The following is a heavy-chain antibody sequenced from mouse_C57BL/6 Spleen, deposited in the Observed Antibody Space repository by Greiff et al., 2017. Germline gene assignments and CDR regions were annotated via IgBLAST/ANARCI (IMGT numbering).Heavy chain of an antibody. D-gene: IGHD6-1*01. V-gene: IGHV5-6*02. J-gene: IGHJ1*03. CDR2: ISSGGSYT. CDR3: ARSTLAYWYFDV. Sequence: EVKLVESGGDLVKPGGSLKLSCAASGFTFSSYGMSWVRQTPDKRLEWVATISSGGSYTYYPDSVKGRFTISRDNAKNTLYLQMSRLKSEDTAMYYCARSTLAYWYFDVWGTGTTVTVSS. CDR1: GFTFSSYG.